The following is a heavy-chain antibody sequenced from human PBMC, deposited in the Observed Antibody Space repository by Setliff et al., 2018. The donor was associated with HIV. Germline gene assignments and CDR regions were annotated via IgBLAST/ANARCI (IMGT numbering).Heavy chain of an antibody. CDR2: IDPENDET. V-gene: IGHV1-69-2*01. J-gene: IGHJ4*02. D-gene: IGHD2-8*01. CDR3: VLYSTGASRFDY. CDR1: GYTFIDKY. Sequence: ASVKVSCKASGYTFIDKYMHWVRQAPGKGLHWMRRIDPENDETKYSQKFQVRFTMTADRSTDTAYMELSGLRSEDTAIYYCVLYSTGASRFDYWGQGTLVTVSS.